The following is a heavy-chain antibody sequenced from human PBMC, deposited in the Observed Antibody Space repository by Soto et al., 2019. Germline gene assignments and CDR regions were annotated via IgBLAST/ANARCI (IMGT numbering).Heavy chain of an antibody. CDR1: GFTFSSYW. CDR3: ATNLYSSGWYRYYYYMDV. D-gene: IGHD6-19*01. J-gene: IGHJ6*03. Sequence: GGSLRLSCAASGFTFSSYWMSWVRQAPGKGLEWVANIKQDGSEKYYVDSVKGRFTISRDNAKNSLYLQMNSLRAEDTAVYYCATNLYSSGWYRYYYYMDVWGKGTTVTVSS. CDR2: IKQDGSEK. V-gene: IGHV3-7*01.